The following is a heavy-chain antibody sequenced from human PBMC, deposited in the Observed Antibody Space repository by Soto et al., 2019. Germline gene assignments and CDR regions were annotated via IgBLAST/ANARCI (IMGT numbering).Heavy chain of an antibody. CDR3: ARDNLGYSSGWYRVVY. CDR2: ISTRRSYI. CDR1: GFTFSSYS. Sequence: GGSLRLSCAASGFTFSSYSMNWVRQAPGRGLEWVSSISTRRSYIYYADSMKGQFTISRDNAKNSLYLTKKSLRAEDTSVYYCARDNLGYSSGWYRVVYWCQGTQVTVSS. D-gene: IGHD6-19*01. V-gene: IGHV3-21*01. J-gene: IGHJ4*02.